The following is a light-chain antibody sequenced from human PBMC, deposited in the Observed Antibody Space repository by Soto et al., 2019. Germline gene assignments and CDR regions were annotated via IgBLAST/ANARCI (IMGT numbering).Light chain of an antibody. CDR3: SSYTTTTRL. Sequence: QSVLTQPASVSGSPGQSITISCTGTSSDIGSNNYVSWFQQRPGKVPTLIIYEVSNRPSGVSTHFSGSKSGNTASLTISGLLPEDEAEYYCSSYTTTTRLFGGGTKLTV. V-gene: IGLV2-14*01. CDR1: SSDIGSNNY. CDR2: EVS. J-gene: IGLJ3*02.